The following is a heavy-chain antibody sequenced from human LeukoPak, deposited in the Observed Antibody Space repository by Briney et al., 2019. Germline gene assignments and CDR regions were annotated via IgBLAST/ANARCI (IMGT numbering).Heavy chain of an antibody. D-gene: IGHD6-6*01. Sequence: GASVKVSCKAPGGTFRSYAISWVRQAPGQGLEWMGGIIPIFGTANYAQKFQGRVTITTDESTSTAYMELSSLRSEDTAFYYCAGSITAIGYYYYMDVWGKGTTVTVSS. CDR3: AGSITAIGYYYYMDV. CDR2: IIPIFGTA. J-gene: IGHJ6*03. CDR1: GGTFRSYA. V-gene: IGHV1-69*05.